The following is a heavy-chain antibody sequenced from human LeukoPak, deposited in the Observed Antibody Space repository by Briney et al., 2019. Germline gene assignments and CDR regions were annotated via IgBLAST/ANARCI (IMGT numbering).Heavy chain of an antibody. CDR3: ARGAGWYGS. Sequence: SETLSLTCTVSGGSISPNYWSWLRQPPGKGLEWIGYIHYTGTARYNPSLNGRVTISVDTPKNQFSLKLRSVTATDTAVYYCARGAGWYGSWGQGTLVAVSS. CDR1: GGSISPNY. J-gene: IGHJ5*01. V-gene: IGHV4-59*01. CDR2: IHYTGTA.